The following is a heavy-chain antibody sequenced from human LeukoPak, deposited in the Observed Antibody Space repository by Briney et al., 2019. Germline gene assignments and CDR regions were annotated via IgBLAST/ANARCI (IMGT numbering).Heavy chain of an antibody. V-gene: IGHV5-51*01. CDR2: IYPGDSDT. CDR3: ARSPRRTYYDFWRSLHFDY. Sequence: GESLKISCKGSGYSFSIYWIGWVRQMPGKGLEWMGIIYPGDSDTRYSPSFQGQVTISADKSISTAYLQWSSLKASDTAMYYCARSPRRTYYDFWRSLHFDYWGQGTLVTVSS. CDR1: GYSFSIYW. J-gene: IGHJ4*02. D-gene: IGHD3-3*01.